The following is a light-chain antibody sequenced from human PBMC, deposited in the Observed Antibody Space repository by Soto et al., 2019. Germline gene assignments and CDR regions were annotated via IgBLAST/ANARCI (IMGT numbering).Light chain of an antibody. CDR3: QKYNNWPRS. V-gene: IGKV3-15*01. CDR1: QSVSSN. J-gene: IGKJ1*01. CDR2: GAS. Sequence: EIVMTQSPATLSVSPGERATLSCRASQSVSSNLAWYQQKPGQAPRLLIYGASTRDTGIPAMFSGSGSMTELTLTISSLQSEDFAVYYCQKYNNWPRSFGQGTKREIK.